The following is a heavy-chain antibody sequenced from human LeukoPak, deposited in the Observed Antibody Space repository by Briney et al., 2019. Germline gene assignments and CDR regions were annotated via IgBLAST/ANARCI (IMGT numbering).Heavy chain of an antibody. J-gene: IGHJ4*02. CDR1: GFTFNTYA. V-gene: IGHV3-23*01. Sequence: GGSLRLSCVASGFTFNTYALTWVRQSPGKGLEWVSVISGSGSSTYYADSVKGRFTISRDNSKNTLYLQMNSLRAEDTAVYYCAKDFISMIVLLNDYFDLWGQGTLVAVSS. CDR3: AKDFISMIVLLNDYFDL. D-gene: IGHD3-22*01. CDR2: ISGSGSST.